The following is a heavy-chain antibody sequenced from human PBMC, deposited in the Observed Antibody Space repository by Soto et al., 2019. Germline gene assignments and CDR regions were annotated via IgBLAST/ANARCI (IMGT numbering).Heavy chain of an antibody. Sequence: SETLSLTCTVSGGSISSYYWNWIRQPPGKGLEWIAYFYYSGSTNYNPSLKSRVTISVDTSKNQLSLRLSSVTAADTAVYYCARGSGWFDYWGQGTLVTVSS. D-gene: IGHD6-19*01. CDR2: FYYSGST. V-gene: IGHV4-59*08. CDR3: ARGSGWFDY. CDR1: GGSISSYY. J-gene: IGHJ4*02.